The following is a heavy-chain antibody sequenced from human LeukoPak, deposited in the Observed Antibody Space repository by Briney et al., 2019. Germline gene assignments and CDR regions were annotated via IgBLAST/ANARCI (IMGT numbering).Heavy chain of an antibody. CDR2: INIDGSST. CDR1: GFAFSRYW. J-gene: IGHJ4*02. D-gene: IGHD4-17*01. CDR3: ATAILNGDYGIN. Sequence: PGGPLRLSCAASGFAFSRYWMHWVRQAPGKGLVWVARINIDGSSTIYADPVRGRFTVSRDNAKNTLYLQMNSLRADDTAVYYCATAILNGDYGINWGQGTLVTVSS. V-gene: IGHV3-74*01.